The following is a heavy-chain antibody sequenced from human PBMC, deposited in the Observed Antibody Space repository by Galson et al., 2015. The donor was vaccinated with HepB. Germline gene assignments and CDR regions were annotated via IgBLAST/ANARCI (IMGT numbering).Heavy chain of an antibody. V-gene: IGHV3-48*02. J-gene: IGHJ4*02. D-gene: IGHD3-10*01. CDR1: GFTFSSYS. CDR2: ISSSSSTI. CDR3: ARDPYYGSGSYYPTPIDY. Sequence: SLRLSCAASGFTFSSYSMNWVRQAPGKGLEWVSYISSSSSTIYYADSVKGRFTISRDNAKNSLYLQMNSLRDEDTAVYYCARDPYYGSGSYYPTPIDYWGQGTLVTSPQ.